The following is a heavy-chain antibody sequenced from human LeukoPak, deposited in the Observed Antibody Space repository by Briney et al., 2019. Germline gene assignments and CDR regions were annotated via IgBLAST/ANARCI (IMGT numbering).Heavy chain of an antibody. Sequence: KPSETLSLTCTVSGYSISSGYYWGWIRQPPGKGLEWIGSIYHSGSTYYNPSLKSRVTISVDTSKNQFSLKLSSVTAADTAVYYCARAIVVVAAINFDYWGQGTLVTVSS. V-gene: IGHV4-38-2*02. D-gene: IGHD2-15*01. CDR1: GYSISSGYY. J-gene: IGHJ4*02. CDR3: ARAIVVVAAINFDY. CDR2: IYHSGST.